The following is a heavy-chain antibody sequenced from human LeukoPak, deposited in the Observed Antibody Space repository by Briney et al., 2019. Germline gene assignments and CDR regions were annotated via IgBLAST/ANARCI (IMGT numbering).Heavy chain of an antibody. V-gene: IGHV4-39*01. CDR1: SGSISSSSYY. J-gene: IGHJ4*02. Sequence: SETLSLTCTVSSGSISSSSYYWGWLRQPPGKWLEWIGSIYYSGNTHYNPSLKSRVTISVDTSKNQFSLKPTSVTAADTAVYYCARHPPHLWLLSTFDSWGQGTLVTVSS. CDR3: ARHPPHLWLLSTFDS. D-gene: IGHD5-18*01. CDR2: IYYSGNT.